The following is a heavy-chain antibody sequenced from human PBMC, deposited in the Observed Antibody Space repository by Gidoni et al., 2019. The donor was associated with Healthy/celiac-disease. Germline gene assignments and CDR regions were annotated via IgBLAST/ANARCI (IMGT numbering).Heavy chain of an antibody. J-gene: IGHJ4*02. V-gene: IGHV3-43D*04. CDR2: ISWDGGST. CDR1: GFTFDDYA. Sequence: EVQLVYSWGVVVQPGGSLRLSWAASGFTFDDYAMHWVRHAPGKGLEWVSLISWDGGSTYYADSVKGRLTISRDNSKNSLYLQMNSLRAEDTALYYCAKDGGLYSSSWPDYWGQGTLVTVSS. CDR3: AKDGGLYSSSWPDY. D-gene: IGHD6-13*01.